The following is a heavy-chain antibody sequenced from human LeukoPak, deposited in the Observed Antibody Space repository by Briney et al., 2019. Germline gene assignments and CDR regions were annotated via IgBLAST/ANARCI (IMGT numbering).Heavy chain of an antibody. D-gene: IGHD2-15*01. V-gene: IGHV3-20*04. CDR2: INWNGGST. CDR1: GFTFSTHG. CDR3: ARGIGRFDY. J-gene: IGHJ4*02. Sequence: GGSLRLSCAASGFTFSTHGMHWVRQAPGKGLEWVSGINWNGGSTGYADSVKGRFTISRDNAKNSLYLQMNSLRAEDTALYYCARGIGRFDYWGQGTLVTVSS.